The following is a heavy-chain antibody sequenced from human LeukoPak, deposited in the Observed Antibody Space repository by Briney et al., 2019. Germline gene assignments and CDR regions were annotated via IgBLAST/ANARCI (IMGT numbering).Heavy chain of an antibody. CDR2: IYSGGST. CDR1: GFTVSSNY. Sequence: GGSLRLSCAASGFTVSSNYMSWVRQAPGKGLEGVSVIYSGGSTYYADSVKGRFTISRDNSKNTLYLQMNSLRAEDTAVYYCARGVDPRDLKPRDYWGQGTLVTVSS. J-gene: IGHJ4*02. D-gene: IGHD5-12*01. V-gene: IGHV3-53*01. CDR3: ARGVDPRDLKPRDY.